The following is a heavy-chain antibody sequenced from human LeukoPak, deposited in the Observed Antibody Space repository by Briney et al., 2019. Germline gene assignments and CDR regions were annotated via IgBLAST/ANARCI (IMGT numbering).Heavy chain of an antibody. CDR2: IHISGST. J-gene: IGHJ5*02. CDR1: GGSISSGSYC. Sequence: SETLSLTCTVSGGSISSGSYCWSWIRQPAGKGLEWIGHIHISGSTNYNPSLKSRVTISLDKSKNQFSLKLSFVTAADTAVYYCAILGAYCSSTSCYGWFDPWGQGTLVTVSS. CDR3: AILGAYCSSTSCYGWFDP. D-gene: IGHD2-2*01. V-gene: IGHV4-61*09.